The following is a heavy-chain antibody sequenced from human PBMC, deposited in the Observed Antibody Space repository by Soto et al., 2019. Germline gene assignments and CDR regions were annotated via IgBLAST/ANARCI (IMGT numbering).Heavy chain of an antibody. CDR1: GFTFSSYG. CDR3: ARDRSDRAAAGIDY. V-gene: IGHV3-33*01. CDR2: IWYDGSNK. J-gene: IGHJ4*02. Sequence: PGGSLRLSXAASGFTFSSYGMHWVRQAPGKGLEWVAVIWYDGSNKYYADSVKGRFTISRDNSKNTLYLQMNSLRAEDTAVYYCARDRSDRAAAGIDYWGQGTLVTVS. D-gene: IGHD6-13*01.